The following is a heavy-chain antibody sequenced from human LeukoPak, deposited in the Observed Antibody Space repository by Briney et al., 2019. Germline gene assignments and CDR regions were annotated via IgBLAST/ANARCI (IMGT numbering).Heavy chain of an antibody. D-gene: IGHD2-2*01. J-gene: IGHJ6*03. Sequence: GGSLRLSCAASGFTFDDYAMYWVRQSPGKGLEWFSAISAGGGSAYYADSVKGLFTISRDNSKNTLYVQMHSLRAEDTAVYYCAKGPAADYFYYYMDVWGKGTTVTVSS. V-gene: IGHV3-23*01. CDR3: AKGPAADYFYYYMDV. CDR2: ISAGGGSA. CDR1: GFTFDDYA.